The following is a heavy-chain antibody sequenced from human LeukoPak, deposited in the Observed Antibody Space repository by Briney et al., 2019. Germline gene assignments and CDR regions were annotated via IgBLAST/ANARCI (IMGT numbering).Heavy chain of an antibody. D-gene: IGHD3-22*01. CDR2: IYYSGST. J-gene: IGHJ4*02. CDR1: GGSISSGDYY. Sequence: SETLSLTCAVSGGSISSGDYYWSWIRQPPGKGLEWIGYIYYSGSTNYNPSLKSRVTIPVDTSKNQFSLKLSSVTAADTAVYYCARGPRSWYYYDSSGYYYYWGQGTLVTVSS. V-gene: IGHV4-30-4*08. CDR3: ARGPRSWYYYDSSGYYYY.